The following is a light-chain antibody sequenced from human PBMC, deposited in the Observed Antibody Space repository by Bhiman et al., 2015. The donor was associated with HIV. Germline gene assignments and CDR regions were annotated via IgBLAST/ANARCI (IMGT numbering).Light chain of an antibody. J-gene: IGLJ2*01. Sequence: SYVLTQPPAVSVAPGKTATITCGGNNIESKSVHWYQQKPGQAPVVVIYKDSERPSGIPERFSGSNSGNTATLTISGTQGMDEADYYCQAWDSSTGVVFGGGTKLTVL. CDR2: KDS. CDR3: QAWDSSTGVV. CDR1: NIESKS. V-gene: IGLV3-21*01.